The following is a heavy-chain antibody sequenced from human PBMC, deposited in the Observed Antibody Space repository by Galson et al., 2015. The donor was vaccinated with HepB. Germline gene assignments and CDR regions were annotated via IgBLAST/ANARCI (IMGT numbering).Heavy chain of an antibody. CDR1: GFNSGSYA. CDR3: ARDNGYYGSGTLDY. J-gene: IGHJ4*02. V-gene: IGHV3-23*01. Sequence: SLRLSCAASGFNSGSYAMNWVRQAPGKGLEWVSGFSGNGGFTYYTDSVKGRFTVSRDNSKNTLYLQMNSLRADDTAVYYCARDNGYYGSGTLDYWGQGTLVTVSS. D-gene: IGHD3-10*01. CDR2: FSGNGGFT.